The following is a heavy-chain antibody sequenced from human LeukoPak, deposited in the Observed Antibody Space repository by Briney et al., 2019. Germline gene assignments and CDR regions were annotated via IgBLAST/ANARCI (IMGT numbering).Heavy chain of an antibody. V-gene: IGHV3-21*01. J-gene: IGHJ4*02. CDR1: GFTFSSYS. Sequence: GGSLRLSCAASGFTFSSYSMNWVRQAPGKGLEWVSSISSSSSYIYYADSVKGRFTISRDNAKNSLYLQMNSLRAEDTAVYYCARGFSFTPGRNGGNSGLCFDYWGQGTLVTVSS. CDR2: ISSSSSYI. CDR3: ARGFSFTPGRNGGNSGLCFDY. D-gene: IGHD4-23*01.